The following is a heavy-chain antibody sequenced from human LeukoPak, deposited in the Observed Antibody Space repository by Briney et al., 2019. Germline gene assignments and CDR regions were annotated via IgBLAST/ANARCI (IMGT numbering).Heavy chain of an antibody. D-gene: IGHD2-8*01. CDR2: ISGFNT. V-gene: IGHV3-23*01. J-gene: IGHJ4*02. Sequence: GGSLRLSCTTSGFAFSNYAMNWVRQAPGKGPEWVSGISGFNTYYADSVKGRFTIFRDNSKNVLYLQMGRLRAEDTAVYSCAKDVCTSPRRLLYFDSWGQGTLVTVSS. CDR1: GFAFSNYA. CDR3: AKDVCTSPRRLLYFDS.